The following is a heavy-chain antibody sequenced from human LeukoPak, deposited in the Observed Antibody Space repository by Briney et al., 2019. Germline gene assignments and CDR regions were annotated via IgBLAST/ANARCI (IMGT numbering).Heavy chain of an antibody. Sequence: GGSLRLSCAASGFTFSSYAMSWVRQAPGKGLEWVSYISSSGSTIYYADSVKGRFTISRDNAKNSLYLQMNSLRAEDTAVYYCALRKDSSGEFDPWGQGTLVTVSS. CDR1: GFTFSSYA. J-gene: IGHJ5*02. CDR3: ALRKDSSGEFDP. V-gene: IGHV3-48*04. CDR2: ISSSGSTI. D-gene: IGHD3-22*01.